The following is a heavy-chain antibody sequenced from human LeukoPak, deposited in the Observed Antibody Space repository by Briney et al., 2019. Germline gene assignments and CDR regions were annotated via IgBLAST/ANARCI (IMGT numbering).Heavy chain of an antibody. D-gene: IGHD3-10*01. CDR2: IKSNANGYAT. CDR1: GFTFSGSA. CDR3: TENYYGSGSYADFDY. Sequence: GGSLRLSRAASGFTFSGSALRWVRQASGRGVGWVGRIKSNANGYATAYAPSVKGSFTISIDDSKNTAYLQMDSLKTEDTAVYYCTENYYGSGSYADFDYWGQGTLVTVSS. J-gene: IGHJ4*02. V-gene: IGHV3-73*01.